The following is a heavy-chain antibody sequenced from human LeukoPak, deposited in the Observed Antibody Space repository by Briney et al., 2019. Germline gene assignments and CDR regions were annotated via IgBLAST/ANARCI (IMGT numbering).Heavy chain of an antibody. CDR1: GGTFSSYA. CDR2: IIPIFGTA. J-gene: IGHJ4*02. CDR3: ARDFSGITIFGWGYYFDY. V-gene: IGHV1-69*13. D-gene: IGHD3-3*01. Sequence: ASVKVSCKASGGTFSSYAISWVRQAPGQGLEWMGGIIPIFGTANYAQKFQGRVTITADESTSTAYMELSSLRAEDTAVYYCARDFSGITIFGWGYYFDYWGQGTLVTVSS.